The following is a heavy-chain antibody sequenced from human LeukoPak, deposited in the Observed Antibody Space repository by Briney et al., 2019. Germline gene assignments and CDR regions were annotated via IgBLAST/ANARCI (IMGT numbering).Heavy chain of an antibody. J-gene: IGHJ5*02. D-gene: IGHD6-13*01. Sequence: PETLSLTCAVYGGSFSGYYWSWIRQPPGKGLEWIGEINHSGSTNYNPSLKSRVTISVDTSKNQFSLKLSSVTAADTAVYYCARHRSSWYGGGWFDPWGQGTLVTVSS. CDR3: ARHRSSWYGGGWFDP. CDR1: GGSFSGYY. V-gene: IGHV4-34*01. CDR2: INHSGST.